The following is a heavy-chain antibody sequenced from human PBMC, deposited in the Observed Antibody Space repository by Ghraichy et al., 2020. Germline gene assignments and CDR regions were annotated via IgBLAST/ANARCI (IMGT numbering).Heavy chain of an antibody. J-gene: IGHJ3*02. CDR1: GFTFSSHS. CDR2: ISSSSSYI. CDR3: ARDYGGNSRPRTTAHAFDI. V-gene: IGHV3-21*01. D-gene: IGHD4-23*01. Sequence: GGSLRLSCAASGFTFSSHSMNWVRQAPGKGLEWVSSISSSSSYIYYADSVKGRFTISRDNAKNSLYLQMNSLRAEDTAVYYCARDYGGNSRPRTTAHAFDIWGQGTMVTVSS.